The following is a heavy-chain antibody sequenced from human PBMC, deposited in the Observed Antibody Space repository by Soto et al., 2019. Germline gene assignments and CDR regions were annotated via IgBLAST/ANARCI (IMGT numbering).Heavy chain of an antibody. CDR3: ARTTATGKPLLDY. J-gene: IGHJ4*02. Sequence: SETLSLTCAVYGGSFSGYYWTWIRRPPGKGLEWIGEINHSGGTNYNPSLKSRVTTSVDMSKNQFSLKLTSVTAADTAVYYCARTTATGKPLLDYWGRGTLVTVSS. CDR2: INHSGGT. CDR1: GGSFSGYY. D-gene: IGHD1-1*01. V-gene: IGHV4-34*01.